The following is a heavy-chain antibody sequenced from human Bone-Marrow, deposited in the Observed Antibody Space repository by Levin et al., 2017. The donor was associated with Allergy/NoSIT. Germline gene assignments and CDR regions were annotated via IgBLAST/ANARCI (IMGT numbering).Heavy chain of an antibody. J-gene: IGHJ6*03. D-gene: IGHD4/OR15-4a*01. Sequence: GGSLRLSCKASEYSFTDSYIYWVRQAPGQGLEWVGWINPYTGGTKYAQKFQDRIIITMDTSITTVYMELSSLTSDDTAIYYCARERHRVPYYYYFMDVWGEGTTVTVSS. CDR2: INPYTGGT. CDR1: EYSFTDSY. V-gene: IGHV1-2*02. CDR3: ARERHRVPYYYYFMDV.